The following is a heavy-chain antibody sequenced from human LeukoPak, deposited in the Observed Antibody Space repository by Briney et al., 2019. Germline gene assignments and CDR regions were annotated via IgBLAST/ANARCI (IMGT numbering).Heavy chain of an antibody. Sequence: SETLSLTCAVYGGSFSGYYWSWIRQPPGKGLEWIGEINHSGSTNYNPSLKSRVTISVDTSKNQFSLKLSSVTAADTAVYYCARGANYHDSSGYSATFDYWGQGTLVTVSS. CDR2: INHSGST. D-gene: IGHD3-22*01. CDR1: GGSFSGYY. V-gene: IGHV4-34*01. CDR3: ARGANYHDSSGYSATFDY. J-gene: IGHJ4*02.